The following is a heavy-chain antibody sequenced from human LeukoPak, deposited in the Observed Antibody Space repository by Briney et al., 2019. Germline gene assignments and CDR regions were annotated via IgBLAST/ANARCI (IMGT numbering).Heavy chain of an antibody. J-gene: IGHJ4*02. CDR3: AKDRPLAPYSSGWYGGYYFDY. D-gene: IGHD6-19*01. CDR1: GFTFSSYG. Sequence: GGSLRLSCAASGFTFSSYGMHWVRQAPGKGLEWVAFIRCDGSNKYYADSVKGRFTISRDNSKNTLYLQMNSLRAEDTAVYYCAKDRPLAPYSSGWYGGYYFDYWGQGTLVTVSS. CDR2: IRCDGSNK. V-gene: IGHV3-30*02.